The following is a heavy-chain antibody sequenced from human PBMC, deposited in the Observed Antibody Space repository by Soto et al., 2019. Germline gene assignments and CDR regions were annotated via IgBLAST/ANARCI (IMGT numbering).Heavy chain of an antibody. D-gene: IGHD3-10*01. V-gene: IGHV2-70*01. CDR1: GFTLTTTGMC. J-gene: IGHJ5*02. Sequence: SGPTLVNPTHTLTLTCTFSGFTLTTTGMCVSWIRQPPGKALEWLALIDWDDDKYYSTSLKTRLTISQDTSKNQVVLTMNNMDPVDTATYYCARTDHYRPGIYRGGNCIDPWGPGTLVTVS. CDR2: IDWDDDK. CDR3: ARTDHYRPGIYRGGNCIDP.